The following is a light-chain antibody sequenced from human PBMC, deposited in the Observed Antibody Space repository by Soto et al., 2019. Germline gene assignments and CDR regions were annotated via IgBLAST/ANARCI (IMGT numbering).Light chain of an antibody. CDR2: AAS. Sequence: EIVMTQSPATLSVSPGERATLSCRASQSVRSNLAWHQQKPGQAPRLLIYAASTRATGVPARFSGSGSGTEFTLTISSLQSEDFAVYYCQHYHDWPPRTFGQGTKVDIK. V-gene: IGKV3-15*01. J-gene: IGKJ1*01. CDR1: QSVRSN. CDR3: QHYHDWPPRT.